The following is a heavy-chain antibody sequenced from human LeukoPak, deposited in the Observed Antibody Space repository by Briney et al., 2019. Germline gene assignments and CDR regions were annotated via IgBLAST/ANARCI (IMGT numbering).Heavy chain of an antibody. J-gene: IGHJ3*02. CDR1: GGSISSGGHY. Sequence: SETLPLTCTVSGGSISSGGHYGSWIRQPPGKGLEWIGYIYYSGSTNYNPSLKSRVTISVDTSKNQFSLKLTSVTAADTAVYYCARARGATIFQSAFDIWGQGTMVTVSS. D-gene: IGHD5-24*01. CDR3: ARARGATIFQSAFDI. CDR2: IYYSGST. V-gene: IGHV4-61*08.